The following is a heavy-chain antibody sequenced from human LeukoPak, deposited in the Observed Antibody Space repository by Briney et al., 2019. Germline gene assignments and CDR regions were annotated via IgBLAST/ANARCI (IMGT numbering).Heavy chain of an antibody. Sequence: GRSLRLSCAASGFTFDDYAMHWVRQAPGECLEWVSGISWNSGSIGYADSVKGRFTISRDNAKNSLYLQMNSLRAEDTALYYCAKDAYYDILTGSNFDYWGQGTLVTVSS. D-gene: IGHD3-9*01. CDR1: GFTFDDYA. CDR2: ISWNSGSI. CDR3: AKDAYYDILTGSNFDY. J-gene: IGHJ4*02. V-gene: IGHV3-9*01.